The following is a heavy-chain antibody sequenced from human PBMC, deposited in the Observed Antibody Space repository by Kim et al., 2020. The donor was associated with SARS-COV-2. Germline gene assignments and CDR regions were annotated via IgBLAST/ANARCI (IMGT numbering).Heavy chain of an antibody. CDR1: GGTFSSYA. CDR2: IIPIFGTA. CDR3: ARGNYDYVWGSYQVSYFDY. V-gene: IGHV1-69*13. J-gene: IGHJ4*02. D-gene: IGHD3-16*02. Sequence: SVKVSCKASGGTFSSYAISWVRQAPGQGLEWMGGIIPIFGTANYAQKFQGRVTITADESTSTAYMELSSLRSEDTAVYYCARGNYDYVWGSYQVSYFDYWGQGTLVTVSS.